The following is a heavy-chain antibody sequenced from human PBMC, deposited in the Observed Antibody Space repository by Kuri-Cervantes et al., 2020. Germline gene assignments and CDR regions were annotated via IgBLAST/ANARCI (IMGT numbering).Heavy chain of an antibody. Sequence: GESLKISCAASGFSFRSYWMSWVRQAPGKGLEWVANINKDGTEKNYVDSVKGRFIISRDNARNSLYLQMNSLRAEDTAVYYCASMYSSSFRFYHYYMDVWGKGTTVTVSS. CDR1: GFSFRSYW. D-gene: IGHD6-6*01. V-gene: IGHV3-7*01. CDR3: ASMYSSSFRFYHYYMDV. CDR2: INKDGTEK. J-gene: IGHJ6*03.